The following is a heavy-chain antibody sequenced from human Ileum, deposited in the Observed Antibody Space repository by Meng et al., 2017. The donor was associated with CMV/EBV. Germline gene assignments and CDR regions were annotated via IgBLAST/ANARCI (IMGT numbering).Heavy chain of an antibody. Sequence: FPTYAMTWVRQAPGKWLAWVSSISGSAYATYYADSVKGRFTISRDNSKSTVSLQMNSLRAEDTALYYCATRGGGFHDTSGYHSLDFWGQGTLVTVSS. J-gene: IGHJ4*02. CDR1: FPTYA. CDR3: ATRGGGFHDTSGYHSLDF. CDR2: ISGSAYAT. V-gene: IGHV3-23*01. D-gene: IGHD3-22*01.